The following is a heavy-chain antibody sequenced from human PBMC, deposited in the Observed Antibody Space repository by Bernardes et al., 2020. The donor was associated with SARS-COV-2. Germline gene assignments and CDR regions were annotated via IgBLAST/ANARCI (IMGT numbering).Heavy chain of an antibody. V-gene: IGHV3-21*01. CDR2: ISGGGSSI. J-gene: IGHJ3*02. Sequence: GGSLRLSCAASGFTFSTYTMTWVRQAPGMGLEWVSSISGGGSSIFYADSLKGRFTISRDNTKNSLYLQMNSLRAEDTAVYYCARGQMSTVTFDIWGQGTMVTVSS. CDR3: ARGQMSTVTFDI. D-gene: IGHD4-4*01. CDR1: GFTFSTYT.